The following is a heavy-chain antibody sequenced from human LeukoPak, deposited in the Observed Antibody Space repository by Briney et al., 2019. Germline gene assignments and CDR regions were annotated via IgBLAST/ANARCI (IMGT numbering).Heavy chain of an antibody. CDR1: GYTLTELS. J-gene: IGHJ6*03. CDR2: FDPEDGET. Sequence: ASVKVSCKVSGYTLTELSMHWVRQAPGKGLEWMGGFDPEDGETIYAQKLQGRVTMTTDTSTSTAYMELRSLRSDDTAVYYCARGGGAMVRGVIILRDYYYMDVWGKGTTVTISS. D-gene: IGHD3-10*01. CDR3: ARGGGAMVRGVIILRDYYYMDV. V-gene: IGHV1-24*01.